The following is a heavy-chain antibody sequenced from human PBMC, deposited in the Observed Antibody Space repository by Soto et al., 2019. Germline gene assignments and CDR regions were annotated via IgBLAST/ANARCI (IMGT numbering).Heavy chain of an antibody. D-gene: IGHD3-3*01. CDR1: GFTFSSNA. CDR2: IGNSGGTT. CDR3: AKAIALESGYQPHYGMDV. V-gene: IGHV3-23*01. J-gene: IGHJ6*02. Sequence: HPGGSLRLSCAASGFTFSSNAMSWVRQAPGKGLQWVSTIGNSGGTTYYADPVKGRFTISRDNSKHTLYLQMNSLRAEDTAIYYCAKAIALESGYQPHYGMDVWGQGTTVTVSS.